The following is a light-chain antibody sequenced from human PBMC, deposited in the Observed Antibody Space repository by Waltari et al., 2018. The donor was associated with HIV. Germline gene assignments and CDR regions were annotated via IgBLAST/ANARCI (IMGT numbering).Light chain of an antibody. V-gene: IGLV3-21*02. CDR3: QVWDRSTDHEV. Sequence: SYALTQPSSVSVAPGQTARITCGGSKIGSKSVHWYQQKPGQAPVLVVYDDSDRHSGSPDRYPGSCSGDTGTLTISRVEAGHEDDYFWQVWDRSTDHEVFGGGTPLPGL. CDR1: KIGSKS. CDR2: DDS. J-gene: IGLJ2*01.